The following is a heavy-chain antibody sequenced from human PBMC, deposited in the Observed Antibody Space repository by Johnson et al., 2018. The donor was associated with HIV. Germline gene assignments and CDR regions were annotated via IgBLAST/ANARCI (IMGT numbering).Heavy chain of an antibody. CDR2: ISSSGSSK. D-gene: IGHD5-12*01. CDR1: GFTFSDYY. Sequence: VQLVESGGGLVKPGWSLRLSCAASGFTFSDYYMNWIRQAPGKGLEWVSAISSSGSSKYYTDSVKGRFTISRDNAKNSLFLQMNSLRTEDTAVYYCAREKWLQLGTFDSWGQGTVVTVSS. J-gene: IGHJ3*02. V-gene: IGHV3-11*04. CDR3: AREKWLQLGTFDS.